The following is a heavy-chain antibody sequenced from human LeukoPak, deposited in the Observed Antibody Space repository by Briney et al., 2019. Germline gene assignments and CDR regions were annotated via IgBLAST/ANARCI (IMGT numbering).Heavy chain of an antibody. Sequence: SETLSLTCTVSGGSISGYYWSWIRQPPGKGLEWIGYIYYSGSTNYNPSLKSRVTISVDTSKNQFSLKLSSVTAADTAVYYCARGTMVRGVILNYYYYGMDVWGNGTTVTVSS. V-gene: IGHV4-59*01. CDR2: IYYSGST. J-gene: IGHJ6*04. CDR1: GGSISGYY. CDR3: ARGTMVRGVILNYYYYGMDV. D-gene: IGHD3-10*01.